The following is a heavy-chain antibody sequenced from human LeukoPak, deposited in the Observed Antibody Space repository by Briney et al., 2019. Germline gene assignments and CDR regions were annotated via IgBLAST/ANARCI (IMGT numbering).Heavy chain of an antibody. V-gene: IGHV1-24*01. CDR3: ATVPHYDSSGLLIDY. J-gene: IGHJ4*02. CDR1: GCTVTELY. CDR2: VDPEDGDT. D-gene: IGHD3-22*01. Sequence: ASVKVSCKVSGCTVTELYIHWVRQAPGKGLELMGGVDPEDGDTFYAQKFEGRVTMTEDTSTDTAYMELSSLRSEDTAVYYCATVPHYDSSGLLIDYWGQGTLVTVSS.